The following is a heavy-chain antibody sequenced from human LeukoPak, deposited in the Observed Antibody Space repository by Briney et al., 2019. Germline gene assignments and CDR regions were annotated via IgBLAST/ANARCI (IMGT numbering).Heavy chain of an antibody. CDR3: ARDPALITNDDYYYYYGMDV. CDR2: ISSSSSYI. CDR1: GFTFSSYR. J-gene: IGHJ6*02. D-gene: IGHD5-24*01. V-gene: IGHV3-21*01. Sequence: GGSLRLSCAASGFTFSSYRMNWVRQAPGKGLEWVSSISSSSSYIYYADSVKGRFTISRDNAKNSLYLQMNSLRAEDTAVYYCARDPALITNDDYYYYYGMDVWGQGTTVTVSS.